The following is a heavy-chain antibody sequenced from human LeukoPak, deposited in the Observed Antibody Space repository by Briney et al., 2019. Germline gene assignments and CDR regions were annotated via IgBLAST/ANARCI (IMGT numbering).Heavy chain of an antibody. CDR2: LSGSGGST. V-gene: IGHV3-23*01. Sequence: GGSLRLSCVASGFTFDTHAMSWVRQAPGKGLEWVSALSGSGGSTYYADSVKGHFTISRDNSKNTVFLQVNSLRAEDTALYYCAKHSGYDLSYSYYYMDVWGKGTTVTVSS. J-gene: IGHJ6*03. D-gene: IGHD5-12*01. CDR1: GFTFDTHA. CDR3: AKHSGYDLSYSYYYMDV.